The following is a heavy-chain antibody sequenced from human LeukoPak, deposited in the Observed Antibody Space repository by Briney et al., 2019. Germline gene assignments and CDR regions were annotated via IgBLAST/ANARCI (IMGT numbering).Heavy chain of an antibody. J-gene: IGHJ4*02. Sequence: PSETLSLTCAVYGGSFSGYYWSWIRQPPGKGLEWIGEINHSGSTNYNPSLKSRVTISVDTSKNQFSLKLSSVTAADTAVYYCARGLGATTDFFDYWGQGTLVTVSS. D-gene: IGHD1-26*01. CDR3: ARGLGATTDFFDY. V-gene: IGHV4-34*01. CDR2: INHSGST. CDR1: GGSFSGYY.